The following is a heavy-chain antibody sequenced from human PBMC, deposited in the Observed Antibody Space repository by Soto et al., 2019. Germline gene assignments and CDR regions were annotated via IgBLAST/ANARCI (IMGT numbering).Heavy chain of an antibody. CDR3: TRLRNQLERPDNFDY. J-gene: IGHJ4*02. Sequence: GGSLRLSCAASGFTFSGSAIHWVRQASGIGLEWVGRIGSKADSYATAYAASVKGRFTISRDDSKNTAYLQMNSLKTEDTAVYYCTRLRNQLERPDNFDYWGQGTLVTVSS. D-gene: IGHD1-1*01. V-gene: IGHV3-73*01. CDR2: IGSKADSYAT. CDR1: GFTFSGSA.